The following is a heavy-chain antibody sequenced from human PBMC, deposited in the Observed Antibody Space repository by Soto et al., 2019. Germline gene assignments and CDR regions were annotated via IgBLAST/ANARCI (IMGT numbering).Heavy chain of an antibody. CDR1: GGSSSHYY. CDR3: ARGEYKNSSANIY. Sequence: SETLSLTCAVYGGSSSHYYWRWIRQSPGRGLEWIGETNHSGTIQYNPSLKSRVTISVDTSKNQMSLKLTSMTAADTAVYYCARGEYKNSSANIYWGQGALVTVSS. D-gene: IGHD6-6*01. J-gene: IGHJ4*02. V-gene: IGHV4-34*01. CDR2: TNHSGTI.